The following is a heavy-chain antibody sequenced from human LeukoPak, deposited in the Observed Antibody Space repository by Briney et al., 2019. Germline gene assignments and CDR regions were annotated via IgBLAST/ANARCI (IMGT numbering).Heavy chain of an antibody. Sequence: ASVKVSCKASGYTFTGYYMHWVRQAPGQGLEWMGWINPNSGGTNYAQKLQGRVTMTTDTSTSTAYMELRSLRSDDTAVYYCARDLLTYYYDSSGYYYAAFDIWGQGTMVTVSS. J-gene: IGHJ3*02. CDR2: INPNSGGT. D-gene: IGHD3-22*01. CDR3: ARDLLTYYYDSSGYYYAAFDI. V-gene: IGHV1-2*02. CDR1: GYTFTGYY.